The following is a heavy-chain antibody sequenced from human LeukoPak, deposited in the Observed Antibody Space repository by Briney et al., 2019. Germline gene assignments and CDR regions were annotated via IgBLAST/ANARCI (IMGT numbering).Heavy chain of an antibody. J-gene: IGHJ4*02. D-gene: IGHD1-7*01. Sequence: ASVKVSCKASGYTFTGYSIHWVRQAPGQGLEWMGWINPNSGGTNYAQKFQGRVTMTRDTSISTAYMELSRLRLDDTAVYYCASGGATGTTDFDYWGQGTLVTVSS. V-gene: IGHV1-2*02. CDR1: GYTFTGYS. CDR2: INPNSGGT. CDR3: ASGGATGTTDFDY.